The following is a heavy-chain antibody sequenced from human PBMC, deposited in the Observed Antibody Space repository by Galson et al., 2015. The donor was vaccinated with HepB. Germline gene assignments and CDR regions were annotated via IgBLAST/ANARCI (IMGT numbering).Heavy chain of an antibody. V-gene: IGHV3-30*04. CDR2: ISYDGSSK. J-gene: IGHJ4*02. CDR1: EFIFSSYA. CDR3: ARGEEGFGELFDY. D-gene: IGHD3-10*01. Sequence: SLRLSCAASEFIFSSYAMHWVRQAPGKGLEWVAVISYDGSSKYYADSVKGRFTISRDNSKNTLYLQMNSLRAEDTAVYYCARGEEGFGELFDYWGQGTLVTVSS.